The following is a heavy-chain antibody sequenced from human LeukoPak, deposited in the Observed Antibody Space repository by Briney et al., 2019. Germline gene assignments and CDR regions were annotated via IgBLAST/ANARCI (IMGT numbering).Heavy chain of an antibody. CDR2: VFYNGNT. V-gene: IGHV4-39*01. D-gene: IGHD3-22*01. CDR1: GGSISSGSYY. CDR3: AKHGEDSSGYYADFFDH. J-gene: IGHJ4*02. Sequence: PSETLSLTCTVSGGSISSGSYYWSWIRQTPGKGLEWIGSVFYNGNTYYNPSLKSRVTISVDTSKNQFSLRLSSVTAADTAVYYCAKHGEDSSGYYADFFDHCGQGTLVTVSS.